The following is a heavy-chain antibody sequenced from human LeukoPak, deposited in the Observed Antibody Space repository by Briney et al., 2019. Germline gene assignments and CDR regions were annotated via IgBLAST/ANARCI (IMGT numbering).Heavy chain of an antibody. CDR1: GGSISSYY. D-gene: IGHD2-2*01. V-gene: IGHV4-59*01. CDR3: ARVYRYAFDI. Sequence: SETLSLTCTVSGGSISSYYWSWIRQPPGKGLEWIGYIYYSGSTNYNPSLKSRVTISLDTSKNHLSLNLSSVTAADSAVYYCARVYRYAFDIWGQGTMVTVSS. CDR2: IYYSGST. J-gene: IGHJ3*02.